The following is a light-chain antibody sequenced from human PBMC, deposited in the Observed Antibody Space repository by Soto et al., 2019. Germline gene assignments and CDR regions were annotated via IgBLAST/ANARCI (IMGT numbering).Light chain of an antibody. CDR2: EVS. CDR1: SSDVGAYNY. Sequence: QSALTQPASVSGSPGQSITISCTGTSSDVGAYNYVSRYQQHPGKAPKLMIYEVSNRPSGVSNRFSGSKSGNTASLTISGLQAEDEADYYCSSYTSSSTPWVFGGGTKLTVL. J-gene: IGLJ3*02. V-gene: IGLV2-14*01. CDR3: SSYTSSSTPWV.